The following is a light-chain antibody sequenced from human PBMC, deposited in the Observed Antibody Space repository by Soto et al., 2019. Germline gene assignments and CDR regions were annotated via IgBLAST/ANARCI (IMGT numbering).Light chain of an antibody. CDR3: QQYGSSPWT. CDR1: QSVSSSY. Sequence: EIVLTQSPGTLSLSQGEGAILTCRASQSVSSSYFAWYQQKPGQAPRLLIYGASSRATGIPDRFSGSGSGTDFTLTISRLEPEDFAVYYCQQYGSSPWTFGQGTKVETK. J-gene: IGKJ1*01. V-gene: IGKV3-20*01. CDR2: GAS.